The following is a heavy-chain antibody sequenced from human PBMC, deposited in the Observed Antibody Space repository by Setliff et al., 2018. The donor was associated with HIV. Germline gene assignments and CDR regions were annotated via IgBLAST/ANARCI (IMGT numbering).Heavy chain of an antibody. J-gene: IGHJ3*01. D-gene: IGHD3-10*01. Sequence: GESLKLSCTGSGYILSNHWNGWARQMPGRGLEWVGIIYPQDSDTRYSPSFEGHVTISAATSRYTAYLQWSALKASDTAMYYCARHTIDISLLVVQDPGPFDVWGRGTMVTVSS. CDR3: ARHTIDISLLVVQDPGPFDV. CDR2: IYPQDSDT. CDR1: GYILSNHW. V-gene: IGHV5-51*01.